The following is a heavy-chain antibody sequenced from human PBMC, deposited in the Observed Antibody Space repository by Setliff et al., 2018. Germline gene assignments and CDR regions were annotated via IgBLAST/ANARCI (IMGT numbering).Heavy chain of an antibody. V-gene: IGHV4-61*02. CDR3: ARGPVMIVATGYFDY. CDR1: GGSISRGSYD. Sequence: LSLTCTVSGGSISRGSYDWSWNRQPAGKGLEWIGRIYTSGSTNYNPDLKSRVTISVDTSKNQFSLKLSSVTAADTAVYYCARGPVMIVATGYFDYWGQGTLVTVSS. CDR2: IYTSGST. J-gene: IGHJ4*02. D-gene: IGHD3-22*01.